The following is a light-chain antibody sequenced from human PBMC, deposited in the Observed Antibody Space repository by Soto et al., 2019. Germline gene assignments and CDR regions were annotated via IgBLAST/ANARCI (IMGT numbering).Light chain of an antibody. J-gene: IGLJ3*02. Sequence: QSALTQPASVSGSPGQTITISCNGTSGDVGGYNFVSWYQQHPGKAPKLMIYAVNIRPSGVSNRFSGSKSGNTASLTISGPQAEDEADYYCSSYTSTTTWVFGGGPKVTVL. CDR3: SSYTSTTTWV. V-gene: IGLV2-14*01. CDR2: AVN. CDR1: SGDVGGYNF.